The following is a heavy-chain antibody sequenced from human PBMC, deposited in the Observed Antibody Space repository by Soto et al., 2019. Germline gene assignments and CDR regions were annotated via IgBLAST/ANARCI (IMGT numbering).Heavy chain of an antibody. CDR3: AKDMSYGMTTVTG. CDR2: ITWNGGSI. Sequence: EVQLVESGGVLVQPGRSLRLSCAASGFTFDDYGMHWVRQAPGKGLEWVSGITWNGGSIGYADSVKGRFTISRDNAKTSLYLQMNSLRAEDTAFYYCAKDMSYGMTTVTGWGQGTLDTVFS. V-gene: IGHV3-9*01. CDR1: GFTFDDYG. D-gene: IGHD4-17*01. J-gene: IGHJ4*02.